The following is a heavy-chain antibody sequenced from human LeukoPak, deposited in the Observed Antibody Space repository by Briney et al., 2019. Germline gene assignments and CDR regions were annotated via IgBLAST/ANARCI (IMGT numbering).Heavy chain of an antibody. J-gene: IGHJ4*02. D-gene: IGHD4-17*01. CDR2: ITSSGSYI. CDR1: GFIFSSYS. V-gene: IGHV3-21*01. CDR3: ARADDYGDYIMY. Sequence: GGSLRLSCTASGFIFSSYSMNWVRQAPGKGLEWVSSITSSGSYIYYADSMKGRFTVSRDNAKNSLYLQMNNLRAEDTAVYYCARADDYGDYIMYWGQGTLVTVSS.